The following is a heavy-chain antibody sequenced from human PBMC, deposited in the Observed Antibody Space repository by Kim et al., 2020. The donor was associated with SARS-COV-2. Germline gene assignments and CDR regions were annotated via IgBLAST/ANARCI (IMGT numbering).Heavy chain of an antibody. Sequence: GGSLRLSCAASGFTFSGSAMHWVRQASGKGLEWVGRIRSKANSYATTYGASVKGRFTISRDDSKNTLYLQMNSLKTEDTAIYYCTRRYYHDSSGYFQGDFWGQGTLVTVSS. D-gene: IGHD3-22*01. CDR2: IRSKANSYAT. J-gene: IGHJ4*02. V-gene: IGHV3-73*01. CDR3: TRRYYHDSSGYFQGDF. CDR1: GFTFSGSA.